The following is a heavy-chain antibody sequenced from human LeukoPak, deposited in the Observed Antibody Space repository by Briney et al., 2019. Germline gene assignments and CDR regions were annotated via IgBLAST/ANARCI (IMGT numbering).Heavy chain of an antibody. CDR1: GGSISGYF. V-gene: IGHV4-59*08. Sequence: SETLSLTRTVSGGSISGYFGSFIRQPPGQGLEFIGYVHYSGITLYNPSLLGRVTMSVDTSRNQFFLKLSSVTAADTAVYYCARHDPVGYYQRGMDVWGQGTTVIVSS. D-gene: IGHD2-15*01. CDR3: ARHDPVGYYQRGMDV. J-gene: IGHJ6*02. CDR2: VHYSGIT.